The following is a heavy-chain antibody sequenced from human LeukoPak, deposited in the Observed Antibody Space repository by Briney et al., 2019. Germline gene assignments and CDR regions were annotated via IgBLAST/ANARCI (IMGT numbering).Heavy chain of an antibody. Sequence: GGSLRLSCAASGFTFSSYAMSWVRQAPGKGLEWVSSISSSSSYIYYADSVKGRFTISRDNAKNSLYLQMNSLRAEDTAVYYCAREGYDSSGYIYFDYWGQGTLVTVYS. V-gene: IGHV3-21*01. CDR1: GFTFSSYA. D-gene: IGHD3-22*01. CDR3: AREGYDSSGYIYFDY. CDR2: ISSSSSYI. J-gene: IGHJ4*02.